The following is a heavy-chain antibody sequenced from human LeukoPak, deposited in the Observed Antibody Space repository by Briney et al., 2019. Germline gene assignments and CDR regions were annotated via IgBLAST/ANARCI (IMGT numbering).Heavy chain of an antibody. CDR3: ARVPGGAVANTHFDY. J-gene: IGHJ4*02. CDR2: INHSGST. V-gene: IGHV4-34*01. CDR1: GGPFSGYY. D-gene: IGHD6-19*01. Sequence: SETLSLTCAVYGGPFSGYYWSWIRQPPGKGLEWIGEINHSGSTNYNPSLKSRVTISVDTSKNQFSLKLSSVTAADTAVYYCARVPGGAVANTHFDYWGQGTLVTVSS.